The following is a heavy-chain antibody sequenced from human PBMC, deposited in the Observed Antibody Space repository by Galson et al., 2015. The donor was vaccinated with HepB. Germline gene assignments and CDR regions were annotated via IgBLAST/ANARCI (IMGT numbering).Heavy chain of an antibody. CDR1: GYSFINYG. CDR2: ISTYNGNT. D-gene: IGHD3-22*01. Sequence: SVKVSCKASGYSFINYGISWVRQAPGQGLEWMGWISTYNGNTNYAQKLQGRVTMTTDTSTSTAYMDLRSLRSDDTAVYYCARGSYYYDNSGYLPLYYFDYWGQGTLVTVPS. CDR3: ARGSYYYDNSGYLPLYYFDY. V-gene: IGHV1-18*01. J-gene: IGHJ4*02.